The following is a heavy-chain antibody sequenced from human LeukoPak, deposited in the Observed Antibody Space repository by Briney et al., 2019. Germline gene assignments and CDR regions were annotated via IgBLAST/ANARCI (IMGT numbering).Heavy chain of an antibody. J-gene: IGHJ6*02. CDR3: ARVALPSLVEGDYYYYGMDV. D-gene: IGHD6-13*01. Sequence: GASVKVSCKASGYTFTSYDINWVRQATGQGLEWMGWMNPNSGNTGYAQKFQGRVTMTRNTSISTAYMELSSLRSEDTAVYYCARVALPSLVEGDYYYYGMDVWGQGTTVTVSS. CDR2: MNPNSGNT. CDR1: GYTFTSYD. V-gene: IGHV1-8*01.